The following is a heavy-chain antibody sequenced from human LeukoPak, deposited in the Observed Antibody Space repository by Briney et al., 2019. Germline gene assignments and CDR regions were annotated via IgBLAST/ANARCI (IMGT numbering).Heavy chain of an antibody. CDR1: GFTFSSYW. CDR2: IKQDGSEK. CDR3: AREMYDGVEYSSSSVDY. V-gene: IGHV3-7*01. J-gene: IGHJ4*02. D-gene: IGHD6-6*01. Sequence: GGSLRLSCAASGFTFSSYWMSWVRQAPGKGLEWVANIKQDGSEKYYVDSVKGRLTISRDNAKNSLYLQMNSLRAEDTAVYYCAREMYDGVEYSSSSVDYWGQGTLVTVSS.